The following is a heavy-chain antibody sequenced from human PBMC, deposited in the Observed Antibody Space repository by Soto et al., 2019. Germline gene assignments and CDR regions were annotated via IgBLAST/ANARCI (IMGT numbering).Heavy chain of an antibody. Sequence: SVKVSCKASGGTFSSYAISWVRQAPGQGLEWMGGIIPIFGTANYAQKFQGRVTITADESTSTAYMELSSLRSEDTAVYYCARPGTGYDFWSGYYMGTDYYYYGMDVWGQGTTVTVS. V-gene: IGHV1-69*13. CDR2: IIPIFGTA. D-gene: IGHD3-3*01. CDR1: GGTFSSYA. CDR3: ARPGTGYDFWSGYYMGTDYYYYGMDV. J-gene: IGHJ6*02.